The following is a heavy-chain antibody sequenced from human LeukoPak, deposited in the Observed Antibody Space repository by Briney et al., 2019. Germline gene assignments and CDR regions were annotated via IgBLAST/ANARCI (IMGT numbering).Heavy chain of an antibody. CDR2: IYYSGST. V-gene: IGHV4-59*01. D-gene: IGHD4-23*01. CDR3: ARGALLRGYYFDY. J-gene: IGHJ4*02. Sequence: SETLSLTCTVSGDSISSYYWSWIRQPPGKGLEWIGYIYYSGSTNYNPSLKSRVTISVDTSKNQFSLKLSSVTAADTAVYYCARGALLRGYYFDYWGQGTLVTVSS. CDR1: GDSISSYY.